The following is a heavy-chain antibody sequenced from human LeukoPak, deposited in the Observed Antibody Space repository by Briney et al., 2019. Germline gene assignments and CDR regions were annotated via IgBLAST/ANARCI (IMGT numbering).Heavy chain of an antibody. CDR1: GFTFSSYA. J-gene: IGHJ4*02. CDR3: ARVFYSSGWYGNFDY. V-gene: IGHV3-30*04. Sequence: RGRSLRLSCAASGFTFSSYAMHWVRQAPGKGLEWVAVISYDGSNKYYADSVKGRFTISRDSSKNTLYLQMNSLRAEDTAVYYCARVFYSSGWYGNFDYWGQGTLVTVSS. D-gene: IGHD6-19*01. CDR2: ISYDGSNK.